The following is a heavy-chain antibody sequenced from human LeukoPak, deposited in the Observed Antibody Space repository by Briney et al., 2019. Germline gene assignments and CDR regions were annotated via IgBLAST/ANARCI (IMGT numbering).Heavy chain of an antibody. J-gene: IGHJ4*02. CDR1: GYTFTGYY. Sequence: ASVKVSCKTSGYTFTGYYMHWVRQAPGQGLEWMGGIIPIFGTANYAQKFQGRVTITADESTSTAYMELSSLRSEDTAVYYCARFMVQGQSPGDYWGQGTLVTVSS. V-gene: IGHV1-69*13. CDR3: ARFMVQGQSPGDY. CDR2: IIPIFGTA. D-gene: IGHD3-10*01.